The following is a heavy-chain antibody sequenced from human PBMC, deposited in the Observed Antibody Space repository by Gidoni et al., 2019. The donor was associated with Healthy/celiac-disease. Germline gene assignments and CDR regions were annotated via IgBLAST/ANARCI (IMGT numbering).Heavy chain of an antibody. CDR2: ISGSGGST. V-gene: IGHV3-23*01. Sequence: EVQLLESGGGLVQPGGSLRLSCAAPGFTFSSSAMSWGRQAPGKGLEGFSAISGSGGSTNYADSVKGRFTISRDNSKNTLYLQMNSLRAEDTAVYYCAKEERYCTNGVCYDDYYFDYWGQGTLVTVSS. CDR3: AKEERYCTNGVCYDDYYFDY. CDR1: GFTFSSSA. D-gene: IGHD2-8*01. J-gene: IGHJ4*02.